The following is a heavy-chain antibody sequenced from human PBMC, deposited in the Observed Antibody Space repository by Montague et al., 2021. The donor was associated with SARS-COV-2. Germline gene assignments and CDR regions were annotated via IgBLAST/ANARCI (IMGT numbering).Heavy chain of an antibody. CDR1: GSSISDYY. V-gene: IGHV4-59*01. CDR3: ARADITVVRGVNRWAFDI. D-gene: IGHD3-10*01. J-gene: IGHJ3*02. Sequence: SETLSLTCTVSGSSISDYYWTWIRQPPGKGLEWIGYIYYSGSTTYYPSLKSRVTISVDTSKNQFSLKLSSVTAADTAVYYCARADITVVRGVNRWAFDIWGQGTMVTVSS. CDR2: IYYSGST.